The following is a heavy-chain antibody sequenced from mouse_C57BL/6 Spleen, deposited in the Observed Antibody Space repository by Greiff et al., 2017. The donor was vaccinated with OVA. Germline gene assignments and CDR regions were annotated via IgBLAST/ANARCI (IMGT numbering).Heavy chain of an antibody. V-gene: IGHV1-53*01. CDR1: GYTFTSYW. CDR2: INPSNGGT. Sequence: QVHVKQPGTELVKPGASVKLSCKASGYTFTSYWMHWVKQRPGQGLEWIGNINPSNGGTNYNEKFKSKATLTVDKSSSTAYMQLSSLTSEDSAVYYCARRREDSDGFDYWGQGTTLTVSS. J-gene: IGHJ2*01. CDR3: ARRREDSDGFDY.